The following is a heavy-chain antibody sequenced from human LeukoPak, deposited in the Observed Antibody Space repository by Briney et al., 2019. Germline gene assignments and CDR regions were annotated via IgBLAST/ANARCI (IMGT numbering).Heavy chain of an antibody. Sequence: GGSLRLSCAASGFTFSSYAMHWVRQAPGKGLEWVAVISYDGSNKYYADSVKGRFTISRDNSKNTLYLQMNSLRAEDTAVYYCARSDFWSGYIYGGVGYFDYWGQGTLVTVSS. D-gene: IGHD3-3*01. CDR3: ARSDFWSGYIYGGVGYFDY. CDR2: ISYDGSNK. CDR1: GFTFSSYA. V-gene: IGHV3-30-3*01. J-gene: IGHJ4*02.